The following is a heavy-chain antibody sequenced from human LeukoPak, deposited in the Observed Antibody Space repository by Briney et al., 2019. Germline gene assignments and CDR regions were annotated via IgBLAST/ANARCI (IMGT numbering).Heavy chain of an antibody. CDR3: ASSRTYYDFWSGYYPRRDAFDI. V-gene: IGHV3-21*01. J-gene: IGHJ3*02. D-gene: IGHD3-3*01. CDR2: ISSSRNYI. CDR1: GFTFSSYS. Sequence: GGSLRLSCAASGFTFSSYSMNWVRQAPGKGLEWVSSISSSRNYIYYADSVKGRFTISRDNAKNSLYLQMNSLRAEDTAVYYCASSRTYYDFWSGYYPRRDAFDIWGQGTMVTVSS.